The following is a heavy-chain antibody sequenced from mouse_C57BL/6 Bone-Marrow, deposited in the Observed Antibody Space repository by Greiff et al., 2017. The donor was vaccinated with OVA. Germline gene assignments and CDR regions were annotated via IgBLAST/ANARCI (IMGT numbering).Heavy chain of an antibody. J-gene: IGHJ3*01. CDR1: GYTFTSYG. V-gene: IGHV1-81*01. Sequence: QVQLQQSGAELARPGASVKLSCKASGYTFTSYGISWVKQRTGQGLEWIGEIYPRSGNTYYNEKFKGKATLTADKSSSTAYMELRSLTSEDSAVYFCARDYCGSSSWFAYWGQGTLVTVSA. D-gene: IGHD1-1*01. CDR2: IYPRSGNT. CDR3: ARDYCGSSSWFAY.